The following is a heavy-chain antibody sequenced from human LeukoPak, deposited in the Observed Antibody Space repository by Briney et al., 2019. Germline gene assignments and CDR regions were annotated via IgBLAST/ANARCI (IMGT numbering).Heavy chain of an antibody. V-gene: IGHV3-21*01. D-gene: IGHD5-12*01. CDR2: ISSSSSTYI. J-gene: IGHJ4*02. CDR3: ARDRDGYDFDY. CDR1: GFTFSSYS. Sequence: GGSLRLSCAASGFTFSSYSMNWVRQAPGKGLEWVSSISSSSSTYIYYADSVKGRFTISRDNAKNSLYLQMNSLRAEDTAVYYCARDRDGYDFDYWGQGTLVTVSS.